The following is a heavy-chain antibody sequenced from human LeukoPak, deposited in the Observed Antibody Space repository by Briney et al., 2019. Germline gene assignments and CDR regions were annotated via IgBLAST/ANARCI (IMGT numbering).Heavy chain of an antibody. CDR1: GFTFSSYA. CDR2: ISWNSGSI. Sequence: SLRLSCAASGFTFSSYAMSWVRQAPGKGLEWVSGISWNSGSIGYADSVKGQFTISRDNAKNSLYLQMNSLRAEDTALYYCAKDASSSWYGNWFDPWGQGTLVTVSS. V-gene: IGHV3-9*01. J-gene: IGHJ5*02. CDR3: AKDASSSWYGNWFDP. D-gene: IGHD6-13*01.